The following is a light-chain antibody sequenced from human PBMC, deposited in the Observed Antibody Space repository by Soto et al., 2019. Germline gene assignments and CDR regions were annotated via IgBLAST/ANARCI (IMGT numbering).Light chain of an antibody. CDR1: ESVSSN. J-gene: IGKJ2*01. CDR3: QHYNNWPPYT. Sequence: EIVMTQSPATLSVSPGERATLSCRASESVSSNLAWYQQKPGQPPSLLIYGASARATGIPARFSGSGSGTEFTLTISSLQSEDFAVYYCQHYNNWPPYTFGQWTKLEIK. CDR2: GAS. V-gene: IGKV3-15*01.